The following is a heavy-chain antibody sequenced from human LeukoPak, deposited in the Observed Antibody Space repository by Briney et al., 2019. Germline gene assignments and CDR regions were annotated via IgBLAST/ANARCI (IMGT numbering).Heavy chain of an antibody. CDR3: ARVLKEWLVPPYYFDY. Sequence: GGSLRLSCAASGFTFSSYSMNWVRQAPGKGLEWVSSISSSSSYIYCADSVKGRFTISRDNAKNSLYLQMHSLRAEDTAVYYCARVLKEWLVPPYYFDYWGQGTLVTVSS. V-gene: IGHV3-21*01. J-gene: IGHJ4*02. CDR2: ISSSSSYI. CDR1: GFTFSSYS. D-gene: IGHD6-19*01.